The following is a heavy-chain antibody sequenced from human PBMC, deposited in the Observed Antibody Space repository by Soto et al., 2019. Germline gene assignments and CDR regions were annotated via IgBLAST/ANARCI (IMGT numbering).Heavy chain of an antibody. CDR3: ASRPTPLYTRGGYLAS. CDR1: GGSISSGDYY. Sequence: QVQLQESGPGLVKPSQTLSLTCTVSGGSISSGDYYWSWIRQPPGKGLEWIGYIYYSGSTYYNPSLKSRVPISVDTSMNQFSLKLSCVTAVDTAVDYCASRPTPLYTRGGYLASWGQGHLVTVS. J-gene: IGHJ1*01. D-gene: IGHD2-15*01. V-gene: IGHV4-30-4*01. CDR2: IYYSGST.